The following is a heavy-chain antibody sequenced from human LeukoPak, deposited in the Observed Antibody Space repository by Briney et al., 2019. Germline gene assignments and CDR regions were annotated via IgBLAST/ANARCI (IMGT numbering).Heavy chain of an antibody. CDR1: GFTFSSYS. J-gene: IGHJ3*02. D-gene: IGHD3-22*01. Sequence: PGGSLRLSCAASGFTFSSYSMNWVRQAPGKGLEWVSSISSRSSFIYYADSVRGRFTISRDNAKNSLYLLMNSLRAEDTAVYYCARDTYQYDSSFEAFDIWGQGTMVTVSS. CDR2: ISSRSSFI. CDR3: ARDTYQYDSSFEAFDI. V-gene: IGHV3-21*01.